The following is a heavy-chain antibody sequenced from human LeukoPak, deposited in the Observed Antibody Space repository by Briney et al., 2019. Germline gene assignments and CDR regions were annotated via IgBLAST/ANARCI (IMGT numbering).Heavy chain of an antibody. CDR1: GVSISAYY. V-gene: IGHV4-4*07. CDR3: AREYGDYDYYFDY. Sequence: SETLSLTCSVSGVSISAYYWSWIRQPAGKGLEWIGRIYPGESIYASENTNYNPSLKSRVTISVDTSKNQFSLKLSSVTAADTAVYYCAREYGDYDYYFDYWGQGTLVTVSS. J-gene: IGHJ4*02. D-gene: IGHD4-17*01. CDR2: IYPGESIYASENT.